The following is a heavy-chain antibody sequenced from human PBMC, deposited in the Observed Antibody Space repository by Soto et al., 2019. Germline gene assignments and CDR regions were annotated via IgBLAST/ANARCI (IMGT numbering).Heavy chain of an antibody. CDR1: GFAFSTYA. V-gene: IGHV3-23*01. J-gene: IGHJ6*02. D-gene: IGHD6-13*01. Sequence: GGSLRLSCAAAGFAFSTYAMTWVRQAPGKGLEWASVISGSGGSSYYAASVKGRFTISRDNSKNTLFLQMNGLRAEDTAVYYCAKVTKRAAAGCYEYYKHGMDVWGHGPTVTVS. CDR2: ISGSGGSS. CDR3: AKVTKRAAAGCYEYYKHGMDV.